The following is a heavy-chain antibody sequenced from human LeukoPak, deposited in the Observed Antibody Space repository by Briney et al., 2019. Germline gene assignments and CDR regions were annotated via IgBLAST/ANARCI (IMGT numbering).Heavy chain of an antibody. CDR3: AQVLVQLENYYYYYYMDV. J-gene: IGHJ6*03. CDR1: GFTFSSYA. V-gene: IGHV3-23*01. Sequence: GGSLRLSCAASGFTFSSYAMSWVRQAPGKGLEWVSAISGSGGSTYYADSVKGRFTISRDNSKNTLYLQMNSLRAEDTAVYYCAQVLVQLENYYYYYYMDVWGKGTTVTVSS. CDR2: ISGSGGST. D-gene: IGHD1-1*01.